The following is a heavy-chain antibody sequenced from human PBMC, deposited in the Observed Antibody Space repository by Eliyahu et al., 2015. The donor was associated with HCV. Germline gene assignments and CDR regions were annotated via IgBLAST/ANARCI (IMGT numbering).Heavy chain of an antibody. CDR2: INPSSGAT. V-gene: IGHV1-2*02. J-gene: IGHJ5*02. CDR3: ASSPAILSRFDH. Sequence: QVQVAQSGAEVKKPGASVXVSCKASGXTLNTYYLHWVRQAPGQGLEWMGWINPSSGATNFAQKFQGRVTMAGDTSINTAYMELSRLRPDDTAVYFCASSPAILSRFDHWGQGTLVTVSS. D-gene: IGHD2-15*01. CDR1: GXTLNTYY.